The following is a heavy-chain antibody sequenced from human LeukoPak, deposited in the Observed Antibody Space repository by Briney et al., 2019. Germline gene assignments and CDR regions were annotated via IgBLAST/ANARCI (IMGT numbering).Heavy chain of an antibody. V-gene: IGHV3-53*01. D-gene: IGHD6-19*01. J-gene: IGHJ4*02. CDR3: ARDRVAGTADLSY. CDR1: GFTVSSNY. Sequence: GGSLRLSCAASGFTVSSNYMSGVRQAPGKGLECVSVIYSDGSTYYADSVKGRFTISRDNSKNTLYLQMNSLRAEDTAVYYCARDRVAGTADLSYWGQGTLVTVSS. CDR2: IYSDGST.